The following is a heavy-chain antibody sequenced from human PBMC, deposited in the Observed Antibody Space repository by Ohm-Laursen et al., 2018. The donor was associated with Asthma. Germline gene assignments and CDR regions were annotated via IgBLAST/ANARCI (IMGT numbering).Heavy chain of an antibody. Sequence: SLRLSCTAPGFIFSDYYMSWIRQAPGKGLERVSYISGSGDYTNYADSVKGRFTVSRDNAKNSLYLQMNSLRAEDTAVYYCAMSSSSCYSSGCWFDPWGQGSLVTVSS. CDR2: ISGSGDYT. V-gene: IGHV3-11*06. CDR1: GFIFSDYY. D-gene: IGHD2-2*01. J-gene: IGHJ5*02. CDR3: AMSSSSCYSSGCWFDP.